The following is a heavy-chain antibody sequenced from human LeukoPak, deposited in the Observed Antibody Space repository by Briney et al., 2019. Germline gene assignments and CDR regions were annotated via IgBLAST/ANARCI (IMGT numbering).Heavy chain of an antibody. J-gene: IGHJ4*02. Sequence: GGSLRLSCAASGFTFSDYAMNWVRPAPGKGLEWVSYITSSSGTIYYADSVKGRFTISRDNAENSLYLQMNSLRDEDTAVYYCARGVGVTDYWGQGTLVTVSS. D-gene: IGHD1-26*01. CDR3: ARGVGVTDY. V-gene: IGHV3-48*02. CDR1: GFTFSDYA. CDR2: ITSSSGTI.